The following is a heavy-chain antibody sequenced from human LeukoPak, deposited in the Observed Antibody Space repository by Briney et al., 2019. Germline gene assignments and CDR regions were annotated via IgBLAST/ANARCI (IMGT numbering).Heavy chain of an antibody. V-gene: IGHV1-69*04. D-gene: IGHD1-26*01. CDR2: IIPILGIA. J-gene: IGHJ4*02. Sequence: ASVKVSCKASGGTFSSYAISWVRQAPGQGLERMGRIIPILGIANYAQKFQGRVTITADKSTSTAYMELSSLRSEDTAVYYCAREAVWGATPPEDYWGQGTLVTVSS. CDR3: AREAVWGATPPEDY. CDR1: GGTFSSYA.